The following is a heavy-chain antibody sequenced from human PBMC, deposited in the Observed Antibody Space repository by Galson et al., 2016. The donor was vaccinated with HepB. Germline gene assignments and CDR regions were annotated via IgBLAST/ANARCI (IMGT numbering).Heavy chain of an antibody. D-gene: IGHD6-13*01. CDR1: EFTFSTYG. CDR3: AREMHVAAAAAFDF. Sequence: SLRLSCAASEFTFSTYGMHWVRQAPGKGLEWVALIWHDGSHKYYADSVKGRFTISRDNPKNTLYLQMNSLKVEDTAVYYCAREMHVAAAAAFDFWGRGTLVTVSS. V-gene: IGHV3-33*01. CDR2: IWHDGSHK. J-gene: IGHJ4*02.